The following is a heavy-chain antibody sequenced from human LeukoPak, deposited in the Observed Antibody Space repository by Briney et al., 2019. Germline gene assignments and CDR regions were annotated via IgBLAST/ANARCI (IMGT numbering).Heavy chain of an antibody. D-gene: IGHD3-22*01. J-gene: IGHJ4*02. Sequence: SETLSPTCTVSGGSIRSSSYYWGWIRQPPGKGLEWIGSIYYSGSTYYNPSLKSRVTISVDTSKKQFSLKLTSVTAADTAVYYCARHRTIYYDNSGYWVWGQGTLVTVSS. CDR1: GGSIRSSSYY. CDR3: ARHRTIYYDNSGYWV. V-gene: IGHV4-39*01. CDR2: IYYSGST.